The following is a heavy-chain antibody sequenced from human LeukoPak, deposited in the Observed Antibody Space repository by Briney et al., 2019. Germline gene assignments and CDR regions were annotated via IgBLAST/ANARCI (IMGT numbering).Heavy chain of an antibody. J-gene: IGHJ4*02. CDR1: GYSISSGYY. CDR2: IYHSGST. Sequence: SETLSLTCTVSGYSISSGYYWGWIRQPPGKGLEWIGSIYHSGSTYYNPSLKSRVTISVDKSKNQFSLKLNSVTAADTAVYYCARGHSGYDSFGYWGQGTLVTVSS. V-gene: IGHV4-38-2*02. D-gene: IGHD5-12*01. CDR3: ARGHSGYDSFGY.